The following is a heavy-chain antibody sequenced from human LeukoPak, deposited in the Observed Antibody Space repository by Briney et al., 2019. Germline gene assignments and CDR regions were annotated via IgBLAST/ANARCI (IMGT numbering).Heavy chain of an antibody. CDR2: IYSGGST. CDR3: ARGSETGYYRD. V-gene: IGHV3-53*01. CDR1: GDSISNYY. D-gene: IGHD3-9*01. J-gene: IGHJ4*02. Sequence: PSETLSLTCTVSGDSISNYYWSWIRQPPGKGLEWVSVIYSGGSTYYADSVKGRFTISRDNSKNTLYLQMNSLRAEDTAVYYCARGSETGYYRDWGQGTLVTVSS.